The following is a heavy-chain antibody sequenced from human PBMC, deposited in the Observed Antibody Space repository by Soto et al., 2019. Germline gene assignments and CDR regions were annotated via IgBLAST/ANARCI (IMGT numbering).Heavy chain of an antibody. CDR3: AKKVNSGSGSQLFDY. D-gene: IGHD3-10*01. CDR2: FRSGGDDDTT. J-gene: IGHJ4*02. Sequence: PGGSLRLSCAASGFTFSSYSMSWVRQAPGKGLEWVSGFRSGGDDDTTYYADSVRGRFTISRDNSKNTLFLQMNSLRAEDTAIYYCAKKVNSGSGSQLFDYWGQGTLVTAPQ. CDR1: GFTFSSYS. V-gene: IGHV3-23*01.